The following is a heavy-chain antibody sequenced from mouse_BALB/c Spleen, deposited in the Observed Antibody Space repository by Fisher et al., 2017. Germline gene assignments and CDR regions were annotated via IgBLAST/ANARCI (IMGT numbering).Heavy chain of an antibody. J-gene: IGHJ4*01. V-gene: IGHV1-5*01. Sequence: KFKGKAKLTAVTSTSTAYMELSSLTSEDSAVYYCARHGSLLYAMDYWGQGTSVTVSS. D-gene: IGHD6-2*01. CDR3: ARHGSLLYAMDY.